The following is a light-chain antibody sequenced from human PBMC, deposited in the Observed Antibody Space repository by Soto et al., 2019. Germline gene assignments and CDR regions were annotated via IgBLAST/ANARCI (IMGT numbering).Light chain of an antibody. CDR2: DAS. CDR3: QQYDAYLKT. V-gene: IGKV1-5*01. J-gene: IGKJ1*01. Sequence: DKQMCLTMATQAGSLRDKVTITCRASQAIYKWVAWYQQKPGKAPKLLIFDASSLESGVPSRFSGSGSGTEFTLTISSLQPDDFATYYCQQYDAYLKTFGQGTKVDIK. CDR1: QAIYKW.